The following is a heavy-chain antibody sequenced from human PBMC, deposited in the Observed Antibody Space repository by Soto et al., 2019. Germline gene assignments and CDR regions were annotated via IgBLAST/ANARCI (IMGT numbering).Heavy chain of an antibody. CDR1: GYTFTSYA. CDR2: INAGNGNT. CDR3: ARDRYCSGGSCFNPGVSFDP. V-gene: IGHV1-3*01. J-gene: IGHJ5*02. Sequence: QVPLVQSGAEVKKPGASVKVSCKASGYTFTSYAMHWVRQAPGQRLEWMGWINAGNGNTKYSQKFQGRVTITRDTSASTAYMELSSLRSEDTAVYYCARDRYCSGGSCFNPGVSFDPWGQGTLVTVSS. D-gene: IGHD2-15*01.